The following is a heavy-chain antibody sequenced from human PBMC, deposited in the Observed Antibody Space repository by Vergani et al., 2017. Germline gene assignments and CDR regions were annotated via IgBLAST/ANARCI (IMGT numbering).Heavy chain of an antibody. CDR2: IYYSGST. Sequence: QVQLQESGPGLVKPPGTLSLTCAVSGGSISSSSYYWGWIRQPPGKGLEWIGSIYYSGSTYYNPSLKSRVTISVDTSKNQFSLKLSSVTAADTAVYYCAREPYYGILLSEFDYWGQGTLVTVSS. CDR3: AREPYYGILLSEFDY. CDR1: GGSISSSSYY. D-gene: IGHD3-9*01. V-gene: IGHV4-39*01. J-gene: IGHJ4*02.